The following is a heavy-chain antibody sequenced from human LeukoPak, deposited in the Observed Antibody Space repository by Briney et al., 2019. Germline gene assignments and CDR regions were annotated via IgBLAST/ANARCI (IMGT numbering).Heavy chain of an antibody. V-gene: IGHV3-21*01. J-gene: IGHJ4*02. D-gene: IGHD6-19*01. CDR3: ARDRDLRYSSGWSKGEIDY. CDR2: ISSSSSYI. Sequence: GGSLRLSCAASGFTFSSYSMNWVRQAPGKGLEWVSSISSSSSYIYYADSVKGRFTISRDNAKNSLYLQMNSLRAEDTAVYYCARDRDLRYSSGWSKGEIDYWGQGTLVTVSS. CDR1: GFTFSSYS.